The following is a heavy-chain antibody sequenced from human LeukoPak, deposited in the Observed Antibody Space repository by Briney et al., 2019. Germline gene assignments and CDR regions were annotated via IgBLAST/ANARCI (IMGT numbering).Heavy chain of an antibody. Sequence: GGSLRLSCLGSGVTFSWNRMNWVRQAPGRGLEYVSAISKNGGTTYYVDSVKGRFTISRDNSKNTLYLQMNSLRAEDTAFYFCVKDLSDRDYDDWGQGTLVTVSS. D-gene: IGHD2-21*02. V-gene: IGHV3-64D*06. CDR3: VKDLSDRDYDD. J-gene: IGHJ4*02. CDR1: GVTFSWNR. CDR2: ISKNGGTT.